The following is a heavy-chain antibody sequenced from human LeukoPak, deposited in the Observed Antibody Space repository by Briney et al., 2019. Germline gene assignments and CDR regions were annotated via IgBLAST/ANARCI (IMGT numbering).Heavy chain of an antibody. J-gene: IGHJ4*02. CDR2: ISGSGGST. V-gene: IGHV3-23*01. D-gene: IGHD6-19*01. CDR3: AKEVRSSSGWYSDY. Sequence: GGSLRLSCAASGFTFSNYWMSWVRQAPGKGLEWVSDISGSGGSTYYADSVKGRFTISRDNSKSTLYLQMNSLRAEDTAIYSCAKEVRSSSGWYSDYWGQGTLVTVSS. CDR1: GFTFSNYW.